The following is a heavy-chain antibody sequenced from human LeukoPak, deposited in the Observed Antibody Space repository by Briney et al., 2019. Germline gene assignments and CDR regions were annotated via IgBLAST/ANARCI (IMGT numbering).Heavy chain of an antibody. Sequence: SETLSLTCAVYGGAFSGYYWSWIRQPPGKGLEWIGEINHSGSTNYNPSLKSRVTVSVDTSKNQFSLKLSSVTAADTAVYYCARGIAARMFDYWGQGTLVTVSS. V-gene: IGHV4-34*01. CDR2: INHSGST. CDR1: GGAFSGYY. J-gene: IGHJ4*02. CDR3: ARGIAARMFDY. D-gene: IGHD6-6*01.